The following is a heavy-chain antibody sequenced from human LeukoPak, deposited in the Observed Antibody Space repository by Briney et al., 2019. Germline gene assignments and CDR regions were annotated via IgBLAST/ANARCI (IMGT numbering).Heavy chain of an antibody. Sequence: AGGSLRLSCAASGFTFSSYGMSWVRQAPGKGLEWVSAISGSGGSTYYADSVKGRFTISRDNAKNALYLQMNSLRAEDAAVYYCASDTSICSRSECYADLGGDWGQGTLVTVSS. V-gene: IGHV3-23*01. J-gene: IGHJ4*02. CDR1: GFTFSSYG. CDR2: ISGSGGST. D-gene: IGHD2-21*01. CDR3: ASDTSICSRSECYADLGGD.